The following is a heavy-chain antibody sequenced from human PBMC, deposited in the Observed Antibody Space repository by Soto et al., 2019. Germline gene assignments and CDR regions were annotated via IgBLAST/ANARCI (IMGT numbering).Heavy chain of an antibody. CDR3: ARRVAVAANGDAFDT. CDR2: IYPGDSDT. D-gene: IGHD6-19*01. J-gene: IGHJ3*02. CDR1: GYSFTSYW. Sequence: KVSCKASGYSFTSYWIGWVRQMPGKGLEWMGIIYPGDSDTRYSPSFQGQVTISADKSISTAYLQWSSLKASDTAMYYCARRVAVAANGDAFDTWGQGTMVTVSS. V-gene: IGHV5-51*01.